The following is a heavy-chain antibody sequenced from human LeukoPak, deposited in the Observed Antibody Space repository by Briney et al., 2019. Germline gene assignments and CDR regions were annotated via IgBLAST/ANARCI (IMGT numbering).Heavy chain of an antibody. Sequence: ASVKVSCKASGYTFTGYYMHWVRQAPGQGLEWMGWMNPNSGGTNYAQKFQGRVTMTRDTSISTAYMELSRLRSDDTAVYYCARDALYYYDSSGYYGTFDYWGQGTLVTVSS. CDR3: ARDALYYYDSSGYYGTFDY. CDR1: GYTFTGYY. J-gene: IGHJ4*02. D-gene: IGHD3-22*01. CDR2: MNPNSGGT. V-gene: IGHV1-2*02.